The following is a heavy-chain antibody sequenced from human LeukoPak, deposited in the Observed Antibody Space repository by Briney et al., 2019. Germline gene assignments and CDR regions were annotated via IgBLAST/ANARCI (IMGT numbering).Heavy chain of an antibody. J-gene: IGHJ4*02. V-gene: IGHV4-30-4*01. CDR2: IYYTGNT. Sequence: PSETLSLTCTVSGGSISSGDYYWSWIRQSPGKGLEWIGYIYYTGNTYYNPSLKSRVTISIDTSKNQFFLNLRSVTAADTAVYYCARGQWFVDNWGQGILATVSS. D-gene: IGHD3-10*01. CDR1: GGSISSGDYY. CDR3: ARGQWFVDN.